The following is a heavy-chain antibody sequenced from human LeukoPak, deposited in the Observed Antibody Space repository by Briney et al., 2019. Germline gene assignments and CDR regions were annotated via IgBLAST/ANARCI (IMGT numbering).Heavy chain of an antibody. CDR1: GYTFTSYG. J-gene: IGHJ5*02. V-gene: IGHV1-18*04. Sequence: GASVKVSCKASGYTFTSYGISWVRQAPGQGLEWMGWISAYNGNTNYAQKLQGRVTMTTDTYTSTAYRELRSLRSEDTAVYYCARESSEELWFGELLPFDPWGQGTLVTVSS. D-gene: IGHD3-10*01. CDR2: ISAYNGNT. CDR3: ARESSEELWFGELLPFDP.